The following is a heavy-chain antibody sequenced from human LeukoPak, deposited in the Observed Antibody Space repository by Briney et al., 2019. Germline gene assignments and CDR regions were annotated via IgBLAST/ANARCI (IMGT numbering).Heavy chain of an antibody. CDR2: ISYDGTNK. CDR3: YSTGWYEYYYTGMDV. D-gene: IGHD6-19*01. J-gene: IGHJ6*02. V-gene: IGHV3-30-3*01. Sequence: GGSLRLSCAASEFTFSTYALHWVRQAPGKGLEWVAVISYDGTNKYYTESVQGRFTISRDNSKSTVYLQMNSLRVEDTAVYYCYSTGWYEYYYTGMDVWGQGTTVTVSS. CDR1: EFTFSTYA.